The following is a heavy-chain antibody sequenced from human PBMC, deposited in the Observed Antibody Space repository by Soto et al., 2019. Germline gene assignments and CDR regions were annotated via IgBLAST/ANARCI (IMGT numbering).Heavy chain of an antibody. CDR1: GDNVSSNSAA. CDR3: ARDYYESGGYFDC. CDR2: TYYRSKWNT. J-gene: IGHJ4*02. Sequence: QTFSLTCAISGDNVSSNSAAWNWIRQSPSRGLEWLGRTYYRSKWNTDYAVSVNSRITISPDTSKNQFSLQLKSVTPEDTGVYYCARDYYESGGYFDCWGQGNLVTVSS. V-gene: IGHV6-1*01. D-gene: IGHD3-22*01.